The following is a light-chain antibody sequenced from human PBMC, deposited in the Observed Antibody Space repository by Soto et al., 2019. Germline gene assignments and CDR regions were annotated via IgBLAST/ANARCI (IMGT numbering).Light chain of an antibody. CDR1: SSDVGGYNY. CDR2: DVR. V-gene: IGLV2-14*01. Sequence: QSALTQPAYVSGSPGQSITISCTGTSSDVGGYNYVSWYQQHPGKAPKLMIYDVRNRPSGVSNRFSGSKSVNTASLTISGLQAEDEADYYCSSYTTVSTYVFGTGTKVTVL. J-gene: IGLJ1*01. CDR3: SSYTTVSTYV.